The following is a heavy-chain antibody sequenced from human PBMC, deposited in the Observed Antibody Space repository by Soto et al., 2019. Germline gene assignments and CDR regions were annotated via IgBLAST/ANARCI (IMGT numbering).Heavy chain of an antibody. J-gene: IGHJ4*02. CDR1: GGSVSSGSYY. CDR3: ARDYFDVLTASHVGSDY. V-gene: IGHV4-61*01. Sequence: QVQLQESGPGLVKPSETLSLTCTVSGGSVSSGSYYWSWIRQPPGKGLEGIGYIYYSGSTTYSTSLKSRVAISVVTSKNQCSLKMTSVTAADTAVYYCARDYFDVLTASHVGSDYWGQGTLVSVSS. CDR2: IYYSGST. D-gene: IGHD3-9*01.